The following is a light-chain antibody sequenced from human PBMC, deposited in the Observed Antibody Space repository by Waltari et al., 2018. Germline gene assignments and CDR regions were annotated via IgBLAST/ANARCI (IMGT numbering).Light chain of an antibody. CDR3: STYLRSSAPVV. CDR1: SSDIGTSDW. CDR2: DVR. J-gene: IGLJ2*01. V-gene: IGLV2-14*03. Sequence: QSALTQPASVSGSPGQSITISCTGSSSDIGTSDWVSWYQQPPGEAPKLMIYDVRQRPSGVSDRFSGSKSGNTASLTVSGLQAEDEADYYCSTYLRSSAPVVFGGGTKLTVL.